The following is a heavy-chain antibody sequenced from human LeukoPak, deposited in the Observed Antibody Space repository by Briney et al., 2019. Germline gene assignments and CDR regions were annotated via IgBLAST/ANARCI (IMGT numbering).Heavy chain of an antibody. D-gene: IGHD5-18*01. J-gene: IGHJ6*04. V-gene: IGHV4-31*03. CDR1: GGSISSGGYY. CDR3: ARSYSYGYYYYYGMDV. CDR2: IYYSGST. Sequence: SQTLSLTCTVSGGSISSGGYYWSWIRQHPGKGLEWIGYIYYSGSTYYNPSLKSRATISVDTSKNQFSLKLSSVTAADTAVYYCARSYSYGYYYYYGMDVWGKGTTVTVSS.